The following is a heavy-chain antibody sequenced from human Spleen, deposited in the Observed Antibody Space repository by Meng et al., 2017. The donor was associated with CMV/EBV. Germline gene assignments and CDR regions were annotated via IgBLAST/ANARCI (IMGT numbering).Heavy chain of an antibody. CDR1: GFTFSSYA. CDR2: ISYDGSNK. Sequence: GESLKISCAASGFTFSSYAMHWVRQAPGKGLEWVAVISYDGSNKYYADSVKGRFTISRDNSKNTLYLQMNSLRAEDTAVYYCARDQGTGEGYYYYGMDVWGQGTTVTVSS. J-gene: IGHJ6*02. D-gene: IGHD7-27*01. V-gene: IGHV3-30*04. CDR3: ARDQGTGEGYYYYGMDV.